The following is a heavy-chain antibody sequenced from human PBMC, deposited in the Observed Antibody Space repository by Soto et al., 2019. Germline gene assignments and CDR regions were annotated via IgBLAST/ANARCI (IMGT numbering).Heavy chain of an antibody. D-gene: IGHD3-3*01. CDR2: IYYSGST. V-gene: IGHV4-30-4*01. J-gene: IGHJ5*02. CDR3: AREARITIFGVVITEGYWFDP. Sequence: SETLSLTCTVSGGSISSGDYYWSWIRQPPGKGLEWIGYIYYSGSTYYNPSLKSRVTISVDTSKNQFSLKLSSVTAADTAVYYCAREARITIFGVVITEGYWFDPWGQGTLVTVSS. CDR1: GGSISSGDYY.